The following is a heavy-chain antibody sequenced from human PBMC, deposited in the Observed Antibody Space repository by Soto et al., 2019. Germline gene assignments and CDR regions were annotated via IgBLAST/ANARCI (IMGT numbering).Heavy chain of an antibody. J-gene: IGHJ4*02. V-gene: IGHV2-5*02. Sequence: QITLKESGPTLVKPTQTLTLTCTFSGFSRSTSGEGVGWIRQPPGKALEWLALIYWDDSKRYRPSLKSRLTITQDTSKNQVVLTMTNVDPVDTATYYCVRTEYSYGYSYWGQGTLVTVSS. CDR1: GFSRSTSGEG. D-gene: IGHD5-18*01. CDR2: IYWDDSK. CDR3: VRTEYSYGYSY.